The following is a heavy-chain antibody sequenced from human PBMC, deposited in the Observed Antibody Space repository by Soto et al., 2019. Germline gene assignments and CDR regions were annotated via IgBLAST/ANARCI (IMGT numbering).Heavy chain of an antibody. Sequence: QVQLVQSGAEVKKPGASVKVSCKASGYTFTSYGISWVRQAPGQGLEWMGWNSAYNGNTNYAQKRHGRVTMTADTSTSTAYMELRSLRSDDTAVYYCARDYLAEERGCEYNWFDPWGQGTLVTVSS. CDR3: ARDYLAEERGCEYNWFDP. J-gene: IGHJ5*02. V-gene: IGHV1-18*01. D-gene: IGHD1-26*01. CDR1: GYTFTSYG. CDR2: NSAYNGNT.